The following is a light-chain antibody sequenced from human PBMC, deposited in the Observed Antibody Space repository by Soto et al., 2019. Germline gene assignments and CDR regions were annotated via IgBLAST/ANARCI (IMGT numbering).Light chain of an antibody. Sequence: EIVLTQSPATLSLSPVERATLSCRASQSVSSYLAWYQQKPGQAPRLLIYDASNRATGIPARFSGSGSGTDFTLTISSLEPEDFAVYYCQQYGSSPLTFGGGTKVDIK. V-gene: IGKV3-11*01. CDR2: DAS. J-gene: IGKJ4*01. CDR3: QQYGSSPLT. CDR1: QSVSSY.